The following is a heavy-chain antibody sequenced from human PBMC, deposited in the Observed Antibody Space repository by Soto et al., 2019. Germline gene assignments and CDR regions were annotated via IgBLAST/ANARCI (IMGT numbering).Heavy chain of an antibody. V-gene: IGHV3-23*01. J-gene: IGHJ2*01. CDR1: GFTFSGYA. CDR2: VSGSGGYT. Sequence: PGGSLRLSCAASGFTFSGYAMNWVRQAPGKGLEWVSSVSGSGGYTYYADSVKGHFTISRRPFRSNTLRGEYPFQKSSYLSHSNIRPCPRLSDYSFADKPCSWNCLW. CDR3: IRPCPRLSDYSFADKPCSWNCL. D-gene: IGHD3-16*02.